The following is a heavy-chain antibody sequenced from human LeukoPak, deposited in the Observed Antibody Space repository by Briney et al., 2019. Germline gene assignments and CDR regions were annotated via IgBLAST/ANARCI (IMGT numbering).Heavy chain of an antibody. V-gene: IGHV3-48*01. CDR3: ARDAGNSGYGCDL. J-gene: IGHJ5*02. CDR1: GFTFSQYS. D-gene: IGHD5-12*01. Sequence: GGSLRLSCAASGFTFSQYSMNWVRQAPGKGLEWVSHIRSSSGTFYADSVKGRFTISRDNARNSLYLQMNNLRGEDTAIYYCARDAGNSGYGCDLWGQGTLVTVSS. CDR2: IRSSSGT.